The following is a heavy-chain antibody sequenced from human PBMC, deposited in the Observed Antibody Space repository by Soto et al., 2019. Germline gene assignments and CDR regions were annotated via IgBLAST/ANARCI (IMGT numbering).Heavy chain of an antibody. J-gene: IGHJ5*02. D-gene: IGHD4-17*01. V-gene: IGHV3-21*01. CDR3: ARDHGVVGDYGDYPGWFDP. Sequence: EVQLVESGGGLVKPGGSLRLSCAASGFTFSSYSMNWVRQAPGKGLEWVSSISSSSSYIYYADSVKGRFTISRDNAKNSLYLQMNSLRAEDTAVYYCARDHGVVGDYGDYPGWFDPWGQGTLVTVSS. CDR2: ISSSSSYI. CDR1: GFTFSSYS.